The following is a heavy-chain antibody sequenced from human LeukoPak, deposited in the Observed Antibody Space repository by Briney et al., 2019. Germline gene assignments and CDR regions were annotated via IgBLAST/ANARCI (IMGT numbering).Heavy chain of an antibody. CDR2: IWYDGSNK. Sequence: GGSLRLSCAASGFTFSSYGMHWVRQAPGRGLEWVAVIWYDGSNKYYADSVKGRFTISRDNSKNTLYLQMNSLRAEDTAVYYCANPEREARRWYYYDSSGRIDYWGQGTLVTVSS. D-gene: IGHD3-22*01. V-gene: IGHV3-33*06. CDR3: ANPEREARRWYYYDSSGRIDY. J-gene: IGHJ4*02. CDR1: GFTFSSYG.